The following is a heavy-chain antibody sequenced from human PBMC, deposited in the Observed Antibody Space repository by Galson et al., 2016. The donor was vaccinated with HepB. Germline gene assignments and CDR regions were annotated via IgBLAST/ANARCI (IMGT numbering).Heavy chain of an antibody. V-gene: IGHV3-15*05. D-gene: IGHD3-22*01. CDR3: GYDPHY. CDR2: FKGRAAGGTT. J-gene: IGHJ4*02. Sequence: SLRLSCAASGFPFGDAWMTWARHAPGKGLQWIARFKGRAAGGTTDYAAPVKGRFIISRDDSQNKLFLQMNSLQTEDTGVYFCGYDPHYWGQGTLVTVSS. CDR1: GFPFGDAW.